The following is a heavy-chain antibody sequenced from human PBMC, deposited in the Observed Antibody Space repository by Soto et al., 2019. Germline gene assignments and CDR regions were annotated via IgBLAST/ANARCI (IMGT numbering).Heavy chain of an antibody. Sequence: QITLKESGPTLVKPTQTLTLTCTFSGFSLNTRGVGVGWIRQPPGKALEWLALISWDGEKRYSPSLKSRLTITKDTSDNQVVITMTNMDPVDTATYYCAHRRGDLLTVHYYFDYWGQGTLVTVSS. CDR2: ISWDGEK. CDR3: AHRRGDLLTVHYYFDY. J-gene: IGHJ4*02. V-gene: IGHV2-5*02. D-gene: IGHD3-9*01. CDR1: GFSLNTRGVG.